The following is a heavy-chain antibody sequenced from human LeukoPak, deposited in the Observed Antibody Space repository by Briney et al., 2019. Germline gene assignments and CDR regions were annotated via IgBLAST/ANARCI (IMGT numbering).Heavy chain of an antibody. CDR1: GGSISSGGYY. CDR2: IYHSGST. Sequence: SQTLSLTCTVSGGSISSGGYYWSWIRQPPGKGLEWIGYIYHSGSTYYNPSLKSRVTISVDRSKNQFSLKLSSVTAEDTAVYYCAKGDYGGNPGAEYFQHWGQGTLVTVSS. CDR3: AKGDYGGNPGAEYFQH. V-gene: IGHV4-30-2*02. J-gene: IGHJ1*01. D-gene: IGHD4-23*01.